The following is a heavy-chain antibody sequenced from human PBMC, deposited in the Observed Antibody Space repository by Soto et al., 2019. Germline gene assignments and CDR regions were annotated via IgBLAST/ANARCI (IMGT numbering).Heavy chain of an antibody. CDR1: VFTFSTYA. CDR3: AKDAAAAGSFDY. V-gene: IGHV3-30*18. Sequence: QVQLVESGGGVVQPGRSLRLSCAASVFTFSTYAMHWVRRPPGKGLEWVAVISNDGINKYYIDSVKGRFTISRDNSNNTLYLQMNSLRPEDTAVYYCAKDAAAAGSFDYWGQGTLVTVSS. CDR2: ISNDGINK. J-gene: IGHJ4*02. D-gene: IGHD6-13*01.